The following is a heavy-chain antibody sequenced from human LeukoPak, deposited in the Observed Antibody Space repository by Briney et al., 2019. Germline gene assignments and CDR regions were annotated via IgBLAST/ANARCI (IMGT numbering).Heavy chain of an antibody. CDR2: ISYDGSNK. D-gene: IGHD1-26*01. CDR1: GFTFSTYG. Sequence: GGSLRLSCAASGFTFSTYGMHWVRQAPGKGLEWVAVISYDGSNKYYADSVKGRFTISRDNYKNTLYLQMNSLRAEDTAVYYCAKELVGATSVWGQGTLVTVSS. V-gene: IGHV3-30*18. CDR3: AKELVGATSV. J-gene: IGHJ4*02.